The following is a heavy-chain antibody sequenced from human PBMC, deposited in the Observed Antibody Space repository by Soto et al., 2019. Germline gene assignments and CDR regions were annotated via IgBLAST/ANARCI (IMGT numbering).Heavy chain of an antibody. V-gene: IGHV4-39*01. CDR1: GGSISSSSYY. J-gene: IGHJ6*02. D-gene: IGHD3-3*01. CDR3: ARREDYYDLWSGYYTLYYGMDV. Sequence: QLQLQESGPGLVKPSETLSLTCTVSGGSISSSSYYWGWIRQPPGKGLEWIGSIYYSGSTSYNPSLKRRVTMSVDTSKNQFSLKLSSVTAADTAVYYCARREDYYDLWSGYYTLYYGMDVWGQGTTVTVSS. CDR2: IYYSGST.